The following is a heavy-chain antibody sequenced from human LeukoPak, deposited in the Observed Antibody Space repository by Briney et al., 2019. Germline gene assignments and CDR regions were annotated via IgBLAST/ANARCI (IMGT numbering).Heavy chain of an antibody. CDR2: ISNAGSYI. CDR1: GFSFSNYS. V-gene: IGHV3-21*04. D-gene: IGHD3-22*01. Sequence: GSLRLSCAASGFSFSNYSMNWVRQAPGKALEWVASISNAGSYIYYADSLKARFTISRDNAKNSVYLQMNSLRAEDTAVYYCAKDTAEYYDSSGYFLYWGQGTLVTVSS. J-gene: IGHJ4*02. CDR3: AKDTAEYYDSSGYFLY.